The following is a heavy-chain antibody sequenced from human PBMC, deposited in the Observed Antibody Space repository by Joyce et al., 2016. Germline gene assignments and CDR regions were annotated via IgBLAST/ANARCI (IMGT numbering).Heavy chain of an antibody. CDR2: IYYSGST. CDR1: GGPISSYY. V-gene: IGHV4-59*01. CDR3: ARGPKYFDSSGNYPDPGYFHL. D-gene: IGHD3-22*01. J-gene: IGHJ1*01. Sequence: QVQLQESGPGLVRPSETLSLTCTVSGGPISSYYWSWIRQPPGEGLEWIGYIYYSGSTNYNPSLKSRVSICSDASTNQVSLKLRSVTAADTAVYYCARGPKYFDSSGNYPDPGYFHLWGQGTLVSVSS.